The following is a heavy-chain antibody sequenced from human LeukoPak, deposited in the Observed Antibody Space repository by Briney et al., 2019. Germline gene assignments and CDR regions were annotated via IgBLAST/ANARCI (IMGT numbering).Heavy chain of an antibody. V-gene: IGHV1-2*02. CDR2: VNPNSGGT. D-gene: IGHD1-7*01. CDR3: ARVTEDNWNYVYYYYYMDV. Sequence: GAPVKVSCKASGYTFTGYYMHWVRQAPGQGLEWMGWVNPNSGGTNYAQKFQGRVTMTRDTSISTAYMELSRLRSDDTAVYYCARVTEDNWNYVYYYYYMDVWGKGTTVTVSS. J-gene: IGHJ6*03. CDR1: GYTFTGYY.